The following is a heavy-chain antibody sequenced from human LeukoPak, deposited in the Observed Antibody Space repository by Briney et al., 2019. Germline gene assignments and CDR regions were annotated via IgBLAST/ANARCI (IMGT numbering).Heavy chain of an antibody. J-gene: IGHJ4*02. CDR3: ARDLAYNYGDPHYFDY. Sequence: ASVKVSCKASGYTFSNFGIIWVRQAPGQGLEWMGWISAYNGNTNYAQKFQDRVTMTTDTSTSTAYMDLRNLRSDDTAVYYCARDLAYNYGDPHYFDYWGQGTLVTVSS. D-gene: IGHD4-17*01. CDR1: GYTFSNFG. CDR2: ISAYNGNT. V-gene: IGHV1-18*01.